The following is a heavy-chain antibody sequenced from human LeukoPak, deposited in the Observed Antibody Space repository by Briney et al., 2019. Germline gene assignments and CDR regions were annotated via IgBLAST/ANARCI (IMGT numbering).Heavy chain of an antibody. CDR1: GFTLDDYG. CDR2: INWNGGST. D-gene: IGHD2-2*01. V-gene: IGHV3-20*04. J-gene: IGHJ4*02. CDR3: ARDAIRYCSSTSCYAFFDY. Sequence: GGSLRLSCAASGFTLDDYGMSWVRQAPGKGLEWVSGINWNGGSTGYAGSVKGRFTISRDNAKNSLYLQMNSLRAEDTALYYCARDAIRYCSSTSCYAFFDYWGQGTLVTVSS.